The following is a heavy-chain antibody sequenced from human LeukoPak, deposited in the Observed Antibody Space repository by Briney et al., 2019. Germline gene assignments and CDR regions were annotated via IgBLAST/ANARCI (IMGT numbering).Heavy chain of an antibody. V-gene: IGHV4-61*02. D-gene: IGHD3-10*01. CDR1: GGSISSGSYY. CDR3: ARMSTMVRGVIRGSWFDP. Sequence: SQTLSLTCTVSGGSISSGSYYWSWIRQPAGKGLEWIGRIYTSGSTNYNPSLKSRVTISVDTSKNQFSLKLSSVTAADTAVYYCARMSTMVRGVIRGSWFDPWGQGTLVTVSS. CDR2: IYTSGST. J-gene: IGHJ5*02.